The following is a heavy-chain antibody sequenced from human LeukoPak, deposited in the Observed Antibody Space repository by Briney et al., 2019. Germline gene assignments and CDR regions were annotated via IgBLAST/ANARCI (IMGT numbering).Heavy chain of an antibody. Sequence: ASETLSLTCTVSGVSISTYCWTWIRQPPGKGLDLIGYIYYTGSTTYNPSLKSRVTMSVDASKNQFSLRLNSVTAADTAVYYCARGKNWYSGYYYYYIDVWGEGTTVTVSS. V-gene: IGHV4-59*01. CDR1: GVSISTYC. D-gene: IGHD2-21*02. CDR3: ARGKNWYSGYYYYYIDV. CDR2: IYYTGST. J-gene: IGHJ6*03.